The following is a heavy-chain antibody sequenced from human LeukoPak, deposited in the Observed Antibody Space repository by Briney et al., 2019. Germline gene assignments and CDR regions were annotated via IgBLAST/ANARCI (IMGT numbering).Heavy chain of an antibody. V-gene: IGHV1-69*04. J-gene: IGHJ4*02. Sequence: ASVKVSCKASGGTFSSYAISWVRQAPGQGLGWMGRIIPILGIANYAQKFQGRVTITADKSTSTAYMELSSLRSEDTAVYYCVGSSSIEYYIDYWGQGTLVTVSS. CDR1: GGTFSSYA. CDR2: IIPILGIA. CDR3: VGSSSIEYYIDY. D-gene: IGHD6-6*01.